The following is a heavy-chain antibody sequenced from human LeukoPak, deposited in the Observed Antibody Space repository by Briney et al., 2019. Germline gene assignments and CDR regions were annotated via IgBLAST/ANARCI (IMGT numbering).Heavy chain of an antibody. Sequence: SETLSLTCAVYGGSFSGYYWSWIRQPPGKGLEWIGEINHSGSTYYNPSLKSRVTISVDTSKNQFSLKLSSVTAADTAVYYCARGASSGYSNYWGQGTLVTVSS. CDR3: ARGASSGYSNY. D-gene: IGHD3-22*01. V-gene: IGHV4-34*01. J-gene: IGHJ4*02. CDR2: INHSGST. CDR1: GGSFSGYY.